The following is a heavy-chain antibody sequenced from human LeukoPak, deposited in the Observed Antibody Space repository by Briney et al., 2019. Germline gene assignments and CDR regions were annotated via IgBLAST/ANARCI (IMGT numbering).Heavy chain of an antibody. V-gene: IGHV1-69*05. CDR2: IIPIFGTA. D-gene: IGHD3-10*01. CDR1: GGTFSSYA. CDR3: ARDGSGSYYSGTQYFDY. J-gene: IGHJ4*02. Sequence: SVKVSCKASGGTFSSYAISWVRQAPGQGLEWMGGIIPIFGTANYAQKFQGRVTITTDESTSTAYMELSSLRSEDTAVYYCARDGSGSYYSGTQYFDYWGQGTLVTVSS.